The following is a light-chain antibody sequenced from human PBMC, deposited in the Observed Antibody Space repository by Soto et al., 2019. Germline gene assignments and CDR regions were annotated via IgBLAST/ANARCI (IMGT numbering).Light chain of an antibody. CDR3: QQYDSFPWT. CDR1: QDISKW. J-gene: IGKJ1*01. Sequence: DIQMTQSPSTLSASVGDRVAITCRASQDISKWLAWYQQKPGKPPKLLIYDTSGLDSGVPSRFSGSGYGTEFTLTISGLQPEDFATFYCQQYDSFPWTFGPGTKVDIK. CDR2: DTS. V-gene: IGKV1-5*01.